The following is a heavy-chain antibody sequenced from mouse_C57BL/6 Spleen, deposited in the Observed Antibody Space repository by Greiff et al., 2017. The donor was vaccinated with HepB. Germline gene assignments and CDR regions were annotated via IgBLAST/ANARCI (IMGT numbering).Heavy chain of an antibody. V-gene: IGHV5-4*01. J-gene: IGHJ2*01. CDR2: INDGGSYT. CDR3: VREGRTGPVYF. CDR1: GFTFSSYA. Sequence: EVQLVESGGGLVKPGGSLKLSCAASGFTFSSYAMSWVRQTPEKRLEWVATINDGGSYTYYPDNVKGRFTISRDNAKNNMYLQIRHLTSQDTAMYFSVREGRTGPVYFRGQGTTHTGSS. D-gene: IGHD1-1*01.